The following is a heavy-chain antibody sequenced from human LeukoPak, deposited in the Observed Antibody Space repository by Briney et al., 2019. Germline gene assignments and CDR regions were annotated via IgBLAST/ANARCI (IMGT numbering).Heavy chain of an antibody. D-gene: IGHD3-9*01. J-gene: IGHJ4*02. V-gene: IGHV4-39*07. CDR1: GGSISSSTSY. CDR3: ARGSSWGLRYFDWFPPLQDYFDY. CDR2: VNYGGST. Sequence: SETLSLTCTVSGGSISSSTSYWSWIRQTPGKGLEWIGSVNYGGSTHYNPSLKSRVTISVDTSKNQFSLKLSSVTAADTAVYYCARGSSWGLRYFDWFPPLQDYFDYWGQGTLVTVSS.